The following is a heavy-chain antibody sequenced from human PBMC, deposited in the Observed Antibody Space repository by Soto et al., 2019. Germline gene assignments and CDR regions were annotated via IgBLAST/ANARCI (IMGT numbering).Heavy chain of an antibody. D-gene: IGHD6-6*01. Sequence: SVKVSCKASGGTFSSYAISWVRQAPGQGLEWMGGIIPIFGTANYAQKFQGRVTITADESTGTAYMELSSLRSEDTAVYYCARDLAALPYYYYYYGMDVWGQGTTVTVSS. J-gene: IGHJ6*02. CDR2: IIPIFGTA. CDR1: GGTFSSYA. V-gene: IGHV1-69*13. CDR3: ARDLAALPYYYYYYGMDV.